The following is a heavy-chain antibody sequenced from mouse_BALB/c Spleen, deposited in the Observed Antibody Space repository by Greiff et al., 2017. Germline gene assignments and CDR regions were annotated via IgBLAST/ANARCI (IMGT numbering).Heavy chain of an antibody. Sequence: EVQLQQSGAELVRSGASVKLSCTASGFNIKDYYMHWVKQRPEQGLEWIGWIDPENGDTEYAPKFQGKATMTADTSSNTAYLQLSSLTSEDTAVYYCNAGHFDDWGQGTTLTVSS. CDR1: GFNIKDYY. CDR2: IDPENGDT. V-gene: IGHV14-4*02. J-gene: IGHJ2*01. CDR3: NAGHFDD.